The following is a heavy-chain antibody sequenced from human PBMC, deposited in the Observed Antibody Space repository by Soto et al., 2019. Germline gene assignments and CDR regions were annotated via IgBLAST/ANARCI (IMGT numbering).Heavy chain of an antibody. CDR3: ARTLKIRMVRGVISH. D-gene: IGHD3-10*01. Sequence: ASVKVSCKASGYTFTSYDINWVRQATGQGLEWMGWMNPNSGNTGYAQKFQGRVTMTRNTSISTAYMELSSLRSEDTAVYYCARTLKIRMVRGVISHWGQGTLVTVSS. V-gene: IGHV1-8*01. CDR1: GYTFTSYD. J-gene: IGHJ4*02. CDR2: MNPNSGNT.